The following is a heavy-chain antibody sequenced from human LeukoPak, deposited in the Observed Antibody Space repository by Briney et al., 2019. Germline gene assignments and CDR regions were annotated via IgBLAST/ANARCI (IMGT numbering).Heavy chain of an antibody. J-gene: IGHJ4*02. CDR1: GFTFSGSA. V-gene: IGHV3-73*01. Sequence: GGSLRLSCAASGFTFSGSAMHWVRQASGKGLEWVGRIRSKANSYATAYAASVKGRFTIPRDDSKNTAYLQMNSLKTEDTAVYYCTSYYDYVWGSYRYNYWGQGTLVTVSS. D-gene: IGHD3-16*02. CDR3: TSYYDYVWGSYRYNY. CDR2: IRSKANSYAT.